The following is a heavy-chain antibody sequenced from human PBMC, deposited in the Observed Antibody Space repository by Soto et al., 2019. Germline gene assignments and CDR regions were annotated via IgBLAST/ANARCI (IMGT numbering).Heavy chain of an antibody. V-gene: IGHV1-18*04. D-gene: IGHD2-2*01. J-gene: IGHJ6*04. CDR2: ISAYNGNT. CDR3: ARDGRIVVVPAGRDYYYYGMDV. CDR1: GYTFTSYG. Sequence: ASVKVSCKASGYTFTSYGISWVRQAPGQGLEWMGWISAYNGNTNYAQKLQGRVTMTTDTSTSTAYMELRSLRSDDTAVYYCARDGRIVVVPAGRDYYYYGMDVWGKGTTVTVSS.